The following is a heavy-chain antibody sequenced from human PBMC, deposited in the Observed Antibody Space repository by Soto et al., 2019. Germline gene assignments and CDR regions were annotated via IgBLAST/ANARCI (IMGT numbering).Heavy chain of an antibody. CDR3: AKGFTTLLWGASRVYYYYYGMGV. D-gene: IGHD1-26*01. Sequence: XGSLGLSFAASGFTFSSYAMSWVRQAPGKGLEWVSAISGSVGSAYYADSVKGRFTISRDNSKNTLYLQMNSLRAEDTAVCYCAKGFTTLLWGASRVYYYYYGMGVWGQGATVTVSS. V-gene: IGHV3-23*01. J-gene: IGHJ6*02. CDR2: ISGSVGSA. CDR1: GFTFSSYA.